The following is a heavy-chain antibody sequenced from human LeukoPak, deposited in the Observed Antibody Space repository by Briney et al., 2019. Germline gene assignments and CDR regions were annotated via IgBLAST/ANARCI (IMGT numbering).Heavy chain of an antibody. V-gene: IGHV4-34*01. D-gene: IGHD5/OR15-5a*01. J-gene: IGHJ4*02. CDR2: INHSGST. CDR1: GGSFSGYY. Sequence: PSETLSLTCAVYGGSFSGYYWSWIRQPPGKGLEWIGEINHSGSTNYNPSLKSRVPISVDTSKNQFSLKLSSVTAADTAVYYCARVRPRQCQFDYWGQGTLVTVSS. CDR3: ARVRPRQCQFDY.